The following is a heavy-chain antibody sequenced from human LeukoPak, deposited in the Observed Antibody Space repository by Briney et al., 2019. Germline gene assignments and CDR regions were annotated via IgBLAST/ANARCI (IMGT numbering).Heavy chain of an antibody. Sequence: SETLSLTCAVYGGSFSGYYWSWIRQPPGKGLEWIGEINHSGSTNYNPSLKSRVTISVDTSKTQFSLKLSSVTAADTAVYYCARLIVTRGSYYLFWFDPWGQGTLVTVSS. V-gene: IGHV4-34*01. CDR1: GGSFSGYY. D-gene: IGHD1-26*01. CDR3: ARLIVTRGSYYLFWFDP. CDR2: INHSGST. J-gene: IGHJ5*02.